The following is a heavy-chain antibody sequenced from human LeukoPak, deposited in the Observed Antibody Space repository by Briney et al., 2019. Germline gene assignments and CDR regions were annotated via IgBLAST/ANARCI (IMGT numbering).Heavy chain of an antibody. CDR3: ARGRGDIRMVYAKRAVYYYMDV. CDR2: INHSGST. V-gene: IGHV4-34*01. J-gene: IGHJ6*03. CDR1: GGSFSGYY. D-gene: IGHD2-8*01. Sequence: SETLSLTCAVYGGSFSGYYWSWTRQPPGKGLEWIGEINHSGSTNYNPSLKSRVTISVDTSKNQFSLKLSSVTAADTAVYYCARGRGDIRMVYAKRAVYYYMDVWGKGTTVNVSS.